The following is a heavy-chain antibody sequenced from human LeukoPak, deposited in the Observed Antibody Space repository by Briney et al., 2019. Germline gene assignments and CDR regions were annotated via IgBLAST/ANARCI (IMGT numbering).Heavy chain of an antibody. CDR2: IIPIFGTA. D-gene: IGHD3-22*01. Sequence: SVKVSCKASGGTFSSYAISWVRQAPGQGLEWMGRIIPIFGTANYAQKFQGRVTITTDESTSTAYMELSSLRSEDTAVYYCASGTLGTSSGYYETDYWGQGTLVTVSP. CDR1: GGTFSSYA. V-gene: IGHV1-69*05. J-gene: IGHJ4*02. CDR3: ASGTLGTSSGYYETDY.